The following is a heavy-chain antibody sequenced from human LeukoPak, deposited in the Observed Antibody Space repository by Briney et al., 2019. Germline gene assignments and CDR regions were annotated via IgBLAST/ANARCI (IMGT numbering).Heavy chain of an antibody. CDR3: AKAGLVRGGALDS. V-gene: IGHV3-23*01. CDR1: GFTFSTYA. CDR2: ITGTGDGT. D-gene: IGHD4/OR15-4a*01. J-gene: IGHJ4*02. Sequence: GGFQRLSCAASGFTFSTYAMTWVRQAPGKGLEWVSSITGTGDGTSAADSVKGRFTISRDSSKHTLYLQMNSLRVEDTAVCYCAKAGLVRGGALDSWGQGTLVTVSS.